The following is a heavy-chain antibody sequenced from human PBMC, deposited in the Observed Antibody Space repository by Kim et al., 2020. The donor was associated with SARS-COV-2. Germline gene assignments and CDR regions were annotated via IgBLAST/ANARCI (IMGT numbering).Heavy chain of an antibody. D-gene: IGHD3-3*01. V-gene: IGHV1-69*13. CDR2: IIPIFGTA. CDR1: GGTFSSYA. J-gene: IGHJ3*02. CDR3: ARLLRFLEWPPRGAFDI. Sequence: SVKVSCKASGGTFSSYAISWVRQAPGQGLEWMGGIIPIFGTANYAQKFQGRVTITADESTSTAYMELSSLRSEDTAVYYCARLLRFLEWPPRGAFDIWGQGTMVTVSS.